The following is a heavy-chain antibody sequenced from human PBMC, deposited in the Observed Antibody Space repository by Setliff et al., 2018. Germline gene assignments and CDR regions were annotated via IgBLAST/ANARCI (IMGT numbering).Heavy chain of an antibody. CDR1: GYTFISYG. CDR3: ARVLFHCSSTSCYLDAFDI. V-gene: IGHV1-18*01. D-gene: IGHD2-2*01. J-gene: IGHJ3*02. Sequence: PGPPVKVSCKASGYTFISYGISWVRQAPGQGLEWMGWISAYNGNTNYAQKLQGRVTMTTDTSTSTAYMELRSLRSDDTAVHYCARVLFHCSSTSCYLDAFDIWGQGTVVTVSS. CDR2: ISAYNGNT.